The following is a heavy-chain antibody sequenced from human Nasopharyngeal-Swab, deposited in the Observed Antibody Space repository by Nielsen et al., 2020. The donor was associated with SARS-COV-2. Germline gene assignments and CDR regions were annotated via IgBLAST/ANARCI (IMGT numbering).Heavy chain of an antibody. Sequence: GESLKISCVASGVIFSNYWMHWVRQAPGKGLVWVSRVNEDRSRTDYADSVRGRFTISRDNAKNTLYLQMNSLRVEDTAVYYCVKHQGSSSDQWGQGTLVTVSS. CDR3: VKHQGSSSDQ. V-gene: IGHV3-74*01. CDR2: VNEDRSRT. J-gene: IGHJ4*02. CDR1: GVIFSNYW.